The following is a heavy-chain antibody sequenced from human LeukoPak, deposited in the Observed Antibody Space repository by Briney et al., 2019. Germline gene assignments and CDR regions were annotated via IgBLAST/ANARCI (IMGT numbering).Heavy chain of an antibody. Sequence: GGSLRLSCAASGFTFSSYAMHWVRQAPGKGLEWVAVISYDGSNKYYADSVKGRFTISRDNSKNTLYLQMNSLRAEDTAVYYCARDLGAVGAFDIWGQGTMVTVSS. V-gene: IGHV3-30*04. J-gene: IGHJ3*02. CDR1: GFTFSSYA. D-gene: IGHD3-16*01. CDR2: ISYDGSNK. CDR3: ARDLGAVGAFDI.